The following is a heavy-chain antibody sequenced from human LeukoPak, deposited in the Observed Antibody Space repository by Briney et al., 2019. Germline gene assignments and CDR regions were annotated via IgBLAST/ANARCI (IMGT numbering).Heavy chain of an antibody. V-gene: IGHV1-2*06. CDR1: GYTFTGYY. D-gene: IGHD3-22*01. Sequence: ASVKVSCKASGYTFTGYYMHWVRQAPGQGLEWMGRINPNSGGTNYAQKFQGRVTMTRDTSISTAYMELRSLRSDDTAVYYCVRENDSTGYPFGYWGQGTLVTVSS. J-gene: IGHJ4*02. CDR2: INPNSGGT. CDR3: VRENDSTGYPFGY.